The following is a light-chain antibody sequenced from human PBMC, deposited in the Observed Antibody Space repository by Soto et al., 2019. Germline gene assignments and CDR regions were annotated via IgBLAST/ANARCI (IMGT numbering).Light chain of an antibody. CDR2: RDN. CDR1: SSNIGKNT. Sequence: QSVLTQPPSASGTPGQRVTISCSGSSSNIGKNTVNWYQQLPGTAPQLLMYRDNQRPSGVPDRFSGSKSGTSAYLTISGLQSDDEADYYCAAWDDGLIGSVAFGGGTKVTVL. J-gene: IGLJ2*01. CDR3: AAWDDGLIGSVA. V-gene: IGLV1-44*01.